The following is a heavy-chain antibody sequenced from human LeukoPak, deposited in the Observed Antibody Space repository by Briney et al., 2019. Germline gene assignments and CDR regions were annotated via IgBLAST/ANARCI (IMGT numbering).Heavy chain of an antibody. Sequence: GGSLRLSCADSGFTFGRYWMHWVRQAPGKGLEWVSGISWNSGTIGYADSVRGRFTISRDNAKSSLYLQMNNPRAEDTALYYCAKDKSTVTFRAFDSWGQGTLVTVSS. CDR2: ISWNSGTI. CDR1: GFTFGRYW. V-gene: IGHV3-9*01. D-gene: IGHD4-17*01. J-gene: IGHJ4*02. CDR3: AKDKSTVTFRAFDS.